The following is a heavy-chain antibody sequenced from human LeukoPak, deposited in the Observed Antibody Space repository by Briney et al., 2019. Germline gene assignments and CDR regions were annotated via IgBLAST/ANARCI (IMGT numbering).Heavy chain of an antibody. CDR2: IGTYGGDT. Sequence: ASVKVSCKATSRIGWVRQAPGQGLEWMGWIGTYGGDTYYAQKFQGRITVTTDTSTSTVYMELRNLRSDDTAVYYCARDLWNFYDDSGYNRDFDSWGQGTLVTVSS. CDR1: TSR. D-gene: IGHD3-22*01. J-gene: IGHJ5*01. CDR3: ARDLWNFYDDSGYNRDFDS. V-gene: IGHV1-18*01.